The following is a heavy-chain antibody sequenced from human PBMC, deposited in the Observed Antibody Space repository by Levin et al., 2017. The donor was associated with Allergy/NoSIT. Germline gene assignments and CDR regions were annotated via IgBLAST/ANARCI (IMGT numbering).Heavy chain of an antibody. Sequence: PSQTLSLTCTVSDGSINSSSFHWGWIRQPPGKGLDWIGTIFYSGTTYDNPSLKSRVTMSVDTSQNQFSLRLRSVTAADTAVYYCARQSLYYDILTGYSGHAFDIWGQGTMVTVSS. J-gene: IGHJ3*02. CDR1: DGSINSSSFH. CDR3: ARQSLYYDILTGYSGHAFDI. CDR2: IFYSGTT. V-gene: IGHV4-39*01. D-gene: IGHD3-9*01.